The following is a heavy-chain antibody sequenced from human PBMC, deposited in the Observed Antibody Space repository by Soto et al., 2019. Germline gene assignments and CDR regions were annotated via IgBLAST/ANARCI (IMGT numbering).Heavy chain of an antibody. CDR2: ISSSSSYI. Sequence: EVQLVESGGGLVKPGGSLRLSCAASGFTFSSYSMNWVRQAPGKGLEWVSSISSSSSYIYYADSVKGRFTISRDNAKNSLYLQMNSLRAEDTAVYFCAGDVSGGPHTPDDAFENWGQGTMVTVSS. V-gene: IGHV3-21*04. D-gene: IGHD3-10*01. J-gene: IGHJ3*02. CDR1: GFTFSSYS. CDR3: AGDVSGGPHTPDDAFEN.